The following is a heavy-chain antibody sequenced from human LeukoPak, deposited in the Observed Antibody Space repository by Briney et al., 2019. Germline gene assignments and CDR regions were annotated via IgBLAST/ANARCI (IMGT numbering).Heavy chain of an antibody. Sequence: GESLKISCKGSGYSFTSHWIGWVRQMPGKGLEWMGIIYPGDSDTRYSPSFQGQVTISADKSISTAYLQWSSLKASDTAMYYCARHLSRYNWNDGDAFDIWGQGTMVTVSS. CDR3: ARHLSRYNWNDGDAFDI. CDR2: IYPGDSDT. J-gene: IGHJ3*02. V-gene: IGHV5-51*01. D-gene: IGHD1-20*01. CDR1: GYSFTSHW.